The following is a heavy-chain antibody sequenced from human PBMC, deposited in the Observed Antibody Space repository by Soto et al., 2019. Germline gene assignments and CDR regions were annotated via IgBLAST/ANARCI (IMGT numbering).Heavy chain of an antibody. J-gene: IGHJ3*02. Sequence: ASVKVSFKASGYTFTSYDINWVRQATGQGLEWMGWMNPNSGNTGYAQKFQGRVTMTRNTSISTAYMELSSLRSEDTAVYYCAIDFKGIPLAGAFDIWGQGTMVTVSS. V-gene: IGHV1-8*01. CDR1: GYTFTSYD. CDR2: MNPNSGNT. D-gene: IGHD6-13*01. CDR3: AIDFKGIPLAGAFDI.